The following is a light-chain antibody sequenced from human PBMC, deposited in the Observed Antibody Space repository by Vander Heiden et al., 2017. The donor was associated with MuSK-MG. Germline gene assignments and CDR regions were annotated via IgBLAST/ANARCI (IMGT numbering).Light chain of an antibody. CDR2: RNN. CDR3: AAWDDSLSGPV. V-gene: IGLV1-47*01. CDR1: ISNSGTNY. J-gene: IGLJ2*01. Sequence: QSILTQPPSASGTPGQRATISCSGSISNSGTNYVYWYQQLPGTAPQLLIYRNNQRPSRVPDRFSGSESGNSASLAISGLRSEDEADYYCAAWDDSLSGPVFGGGTKLTVL.